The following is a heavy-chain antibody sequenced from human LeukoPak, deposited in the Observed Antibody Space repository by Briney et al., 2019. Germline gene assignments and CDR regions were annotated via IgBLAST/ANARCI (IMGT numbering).Heavy chain of an antibody. J-gene: IGHJ5*02. Sequence: SETLSLTCTVSGGSISSSSYYWGWIRQPPGKGLEWIGSIYYSGSTNYNPSLKSRVTISVDTSKNQFSLKLSSVTAADTAVYYCASHHYDREGFDPWGQGTLVTVSS. CDR2: IYYSGST. CDR3: ASHHYDREGFDP. CDR1: GGSISSSSYY. D-gene: IGHD3-3*01. V-gene: IGHV4-39*07.